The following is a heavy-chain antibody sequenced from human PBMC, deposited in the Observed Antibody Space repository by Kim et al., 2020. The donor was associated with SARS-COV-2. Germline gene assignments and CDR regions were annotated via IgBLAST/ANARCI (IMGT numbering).Heavy chain of an antibody. CDR2: IKSKTDVGTT. D-gene: IGHD2-15*01. V-gene: IGHV3-15*01. Sequence: GGSLRLSCAASGFTFSNAWMSCARQAPGKWLEWVGRIKSKTDVGTTDYAAPVKGSFTISRDDSKNTLYLQMNSLKTEDTAVYYCTAAGDGGRYWYFDLWGRGCLVSFSS. CDR3: TAAGDGGRYWYFDL. J-gene: IGHJ2*01. CDR1: GFTFSNAW.